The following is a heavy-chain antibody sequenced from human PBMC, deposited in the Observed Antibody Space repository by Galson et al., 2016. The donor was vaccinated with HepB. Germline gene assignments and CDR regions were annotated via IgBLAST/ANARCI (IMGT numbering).Heavy chain of an antibody. CDR1: GFTFSSYW. CDR2: INGDGSTK. D-gene: IGHD7-27*01. J-gene: IGHJ4*02. CDR3: ASDYWGY. Sequence: SLRLSCAASGFTFSSYWMTWVRQAPGKGLEWVASINGDGSTKYYLDSVKGRFTISRDNAKNSLYLQMNSLRAEDTAVYYCASDYWGYWGKGTLVTVSA. V-gene: IGHV3-7*01.